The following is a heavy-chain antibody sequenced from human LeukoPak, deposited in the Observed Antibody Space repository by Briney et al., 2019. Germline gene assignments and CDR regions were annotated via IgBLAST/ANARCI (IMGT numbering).Heavy chain of an antibody. D-gene: IGHD3-22*01. CDR3: ARAHDSSGYYGGYYFDY. CDR2: IIPIFGTA. J-gene: IGHJ4*02. Sequence: VASVTVSCMASGGTFSSYAISWVRQAPGQGLEWMGGIIPIFGTANYAQKFQGRVTITADESTSTAYMELSSLRSEDTAVYYCARAHDSSGYYGGYYFDYWGQGTLVTVSS. CDR1: GGTFSSYA. V-gene: IGHV1-69*13.